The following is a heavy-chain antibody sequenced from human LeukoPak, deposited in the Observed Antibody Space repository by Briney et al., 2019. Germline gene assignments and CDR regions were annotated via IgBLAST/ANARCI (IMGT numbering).Heavy chain of an antibody. CDR2: IYHSGST. CDR1: GYSISSGYY. Sequence: SETLSLTCAVSGYSISSGYYWGWIRQPPGKGLEWIGSIYHSGSTYYNPSLQSRVTISVDPSNNQFSLNLSSVTTADTAVYYCARLTYSGAHYFDYWGQGTLVTVSS. CDR3: ARLTYSGAHYFDY. D-gene: IGHD4-11*01. J-gene: IGHJ4*02. V-gene: IGHV4-38-2*01.